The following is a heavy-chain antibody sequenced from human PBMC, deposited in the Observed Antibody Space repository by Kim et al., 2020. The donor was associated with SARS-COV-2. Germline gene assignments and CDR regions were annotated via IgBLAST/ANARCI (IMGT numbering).Heavy chain of an antibody. CDR3: ARDRYDSSGYEYYFDY. D-gene: IGHD3-22*01. J-gene: IGHJ4*02. CDR2: IYYSGST. Sequence: SETLSLTCTVSGGSISSYYWSWIRQPPGKGLEWIGYIYYSGSTNYNPSLKSRVTISVDTSKNQFSLKLSSVTAADTAVYYCARDRYDSSGYEYYFDYWGQGTLVTVSS. CDR1: GGSISSYY. V-gene: IGHV4-59*01.